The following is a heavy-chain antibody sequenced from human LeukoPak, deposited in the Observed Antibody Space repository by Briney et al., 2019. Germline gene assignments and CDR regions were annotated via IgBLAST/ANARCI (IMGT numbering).Heavy chain of an antibody. CDR3: AKDQGYCSSTSCYLWAGD. CDR1: GFTFSSYA. D-gene: IGHD2-2*01. J-gene: IGHJ4*02. CDR2: ISGSGGST. V-gene: IGHV3-23*01. Sequence: PGGSLRLSCAASGFTFSSYAMSWVRQAPGKGLEWVSAISGSGGSTYYADSVKGRFTISRDNSKNTLYLQMNSLRAEDTAVYYCAKDQGYCSSTSCYLWAGDLGQGTLVTVSS.